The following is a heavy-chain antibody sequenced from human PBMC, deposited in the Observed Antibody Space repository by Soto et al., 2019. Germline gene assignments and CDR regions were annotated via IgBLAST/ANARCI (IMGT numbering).Heavy chain of an antibody. CDR3: ARQYGWIAFDM. D-gene: IGHD2-2*03. J-gene: IGHJ3*02. CDR2: IYYSGST. V-gene: IGHV4-59*01. CDR1: GGSIRSYY. Sequence: QVQLQETDPGLVKPSETLSLTCTVSGGSIRSYYWSWIRQPPGKGLEWIGYIYYSGSTNYNPSLKSRVTISVNTSKNQFSLKLSSVTAADTAVYYGARQYGWIAFDMWGQGTMVTVSS.